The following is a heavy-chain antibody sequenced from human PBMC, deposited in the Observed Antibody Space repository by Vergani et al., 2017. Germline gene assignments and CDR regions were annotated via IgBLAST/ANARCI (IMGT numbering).Heavy chain of an antibody. D-gene: IGHD3-16*01. CDR1: GDSIISRSYY. J-gene: IGHJ2*01. CDR3: ASGKYYSDSTSHLRERYFDV. CDR2: IYNSGNG. Sequence: QMQLQESGPGLVKASETLCLTCTVSGDSIISRSYYWGWIRQPPGKGLEWIGSIYNSGNGDSSSSLKSRVTISADTSKNQFSLRLTSVTAADTAVYYCASGKYYSDSTSHLRERYFDVWGRGTLVTVPS. V-gene: IGHV4-39*01.